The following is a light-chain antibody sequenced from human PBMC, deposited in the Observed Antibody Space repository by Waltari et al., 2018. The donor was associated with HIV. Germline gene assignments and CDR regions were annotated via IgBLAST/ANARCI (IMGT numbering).Light chain of an antibody. CDR2: GAS. CDR3: HQYYHWPRT. Sequence: EVVMTQSPATLSVSPVERATLSCRASQSVKTNLAWYQQKPGQAPRLLIHGASTTASGVAARFSGSGSGTEFTLTISSLQSEDVAVYFCHQYYHWPRTFGQGTKV. CDR1: QSVKTN. J-gene: IGKJ1*01. V-gene: IGKV3D-15*01.